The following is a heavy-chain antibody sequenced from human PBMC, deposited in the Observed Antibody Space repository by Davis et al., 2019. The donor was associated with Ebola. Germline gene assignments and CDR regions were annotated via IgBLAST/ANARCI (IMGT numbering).Heavy chain of an antibody. V-gene: IGHV3-30*02. D-gene: IGHD3-3*01. J-gene: IGHJ4*02. Sequence: GGSLRLSCAASGFTFSSYGMHWVRQAPGKGLEWVAFIRYDGSNKYYADSVKGRFTISRDNSKNTLYLQMNSLRAEDTAVYYCANLLEWLFPPDYWGQGTLVTVSS. CDR1: GFTFSSYG. CDR3: ANLLEWLFPPDY. CDR2: IRYDGSNK.